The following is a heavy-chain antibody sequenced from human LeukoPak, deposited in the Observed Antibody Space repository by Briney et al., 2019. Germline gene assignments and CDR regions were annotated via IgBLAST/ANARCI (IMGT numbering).Heavy chain of an antibody. D-gene: IGHD6-6*01. J-gene: IGHJ5*02. CDR3: ARDSIAGFDP. CDR2: IYYSGST. CDR1: GGSISSGGYY. V-gene: IGHV4-31*03. Sequence: SETLSLTCTVSGGSISSGGYYWSWIRQHPGKGLEWIGYIYYSGSTYYNPSLKSRVTISVDTSKNQFSLKLSSVTAADTAVYYCARDSIAGFDPWGQGTLVTVSS.